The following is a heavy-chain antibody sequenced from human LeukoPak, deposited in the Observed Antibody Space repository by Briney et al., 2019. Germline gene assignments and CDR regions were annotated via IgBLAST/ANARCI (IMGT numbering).Heavy chain of an antibody. V-gene: IGHV3-66*01. CDR1: GFTVSSTY. CDR2: IYSGGTT. D-gene: IGHD4/OR15-4a*01. CDR3: ARDLYDYGSY. J-gene: IGHJ4*02. Sequence: GGSLRLSCAASGFTVSSTYMSWVRQAPGKGLEWVSVIYSGGTTYYADSVKGRFTISRDNSKNTLYLQMNSLRTEDTAVYYCARDLYDYGSYWGQGALVTVSS.